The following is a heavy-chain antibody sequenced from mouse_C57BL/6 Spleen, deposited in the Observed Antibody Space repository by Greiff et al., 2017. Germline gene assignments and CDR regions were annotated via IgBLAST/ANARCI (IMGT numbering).Heavy chain of an antibody. CDR2: INYDGSST. Sequence: EVQLQESEGGLVQPGSSMKLSCTASGFTFSDYYMAWVRQVPEKGLEWVANINYDGSSTYYLDSLKSRFIISRDNAKNILYLQMSSLKSEDTATYYCARESGDYGSSYFDYWGQGTTLTVSS. J-gene: IGHJ2*01. V-gene: IGHV5-16*01. D-gene: IGHD1-1*01. CDR1: GFTFSDYY. CDR3: ARESGDYGSSYFDY.